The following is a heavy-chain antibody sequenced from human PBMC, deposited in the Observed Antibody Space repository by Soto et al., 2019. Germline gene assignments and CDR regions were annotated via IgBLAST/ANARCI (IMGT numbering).Heavy chain of an antibody. CDR2: IYTSGST. CDR3: ARESDVLMGYAIGWFDP. Sequence: SETLSLSCTVSGGSISSYYWSWIRQHAGKGLEWIGRIYTSGSTNYNPSLKSRVTMSVDTSKNQFSLKLSSVTAADTAVYYCARESDVLMGYAIGWFDPWGQGTLVTVS. V-gene: IGHV4-4*07. D-gene: IGHD2-8*01. J-gene: IGHJ5*02. CDR1: GGSISSYY.